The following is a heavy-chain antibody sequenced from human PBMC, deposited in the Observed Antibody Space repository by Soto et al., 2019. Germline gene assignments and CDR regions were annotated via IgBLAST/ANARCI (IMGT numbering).Heavy chain of an antibody. CDR3: AKDGGYLV. D-gene: IGHD3-16*01. J-gene: IGHJ4*02. CDR1: GFTFSSYA. Sequence: PGGSLRLSCAASGFTFSSYAMSWVRQAPGKGLEWVANINGDGSEKYYVDSVKGRFTISRDNAKNSLYLQMNSLRGDDTAVYYCAKDGGYLVWGLGTLVTVSS. V-gene: IGHV3-7*05. CDR2: INGDGSEK.